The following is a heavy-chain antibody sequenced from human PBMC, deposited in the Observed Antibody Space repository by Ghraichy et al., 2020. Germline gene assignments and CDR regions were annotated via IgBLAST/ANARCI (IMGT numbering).Heavy chain of an antibody. D-gene: IGHD1-1*01. CDR2: ISNGVTSR. CDR3: AGGLRQTGTTFSGLDV. Sequence: GGSLRLSCAASGFTFSNYVMHWVRQAPGKGLEWVAVISNGVTSRHHADSVKGRFTISRDNSKNTLDRQMNSLRPEDTAGYYCAGGLRQTGTTFSGLDVWGQGTMVTVSS. V-gene: IGHV3-30-3*01. CDR1: GFTFSNYV. J-gene: IGHJ3*01.